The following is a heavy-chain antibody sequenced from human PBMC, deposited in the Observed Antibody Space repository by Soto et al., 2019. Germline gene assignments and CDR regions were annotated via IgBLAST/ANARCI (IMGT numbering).Heavy chain of an antibody. CDR3: AKKTAAAGTGIDY. CDR2: ISGSGGST. D-gene: IGHD6-13*01. Sequence: EVQLLESGGGLVQPGGSLRLSCAASGFTFSSYAMSWVRQAPGKGLEWVSAISGSGGSTYYADSVKGRFTISRDNSKNTLYLQTNSLRAEDTAVYYCAKKTAAAGTGIDYWGQGTLVTVSS. J-gene: IGHJ4*02. CDR1: GFTFSSYA. V-gene: IGHV3-23*01.